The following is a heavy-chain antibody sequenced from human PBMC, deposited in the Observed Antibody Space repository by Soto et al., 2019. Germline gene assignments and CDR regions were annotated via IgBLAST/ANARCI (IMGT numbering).Heavy chain of an antibody. CDR2: INHSGST. D-gene: IGHD3-22*01. V-gene: IGHV4-34*01. J-gene: IGHJ4*02. CDR1: GGSFSGYY. Sequence: ETLSLTCAVYGGSFSGYYCSWTRQPPGKGLEWIGEINHSGSTNYNPSLKSRVTISVDTSKNQFSLKLSSVTAADTAVYYCARLYYDSSGHFDYWGQGTLVTGSS. CDR3: ARLYYDSSGHFDY.